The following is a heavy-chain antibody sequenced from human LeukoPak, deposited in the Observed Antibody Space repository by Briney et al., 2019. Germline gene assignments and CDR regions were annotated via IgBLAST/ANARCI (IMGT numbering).Heavy chain of an antibody. J-gene: IGHJ3*02. CDR2: IIPIFGTA. CDR3: ARDNLRYGDYRGAFDI. V-gene: IGHV1-69*05. D-gene: IGHD4-17*01. CDR1: GGTFSSYA. Sequence: ASVKVSCKASGGTFSSYAISWVRQAPGQGLEWMGGIIPIFGTANYAQKFQGRVTITTDESTSTAYMELSSLRSEDTAVYYCARDNLRYGDYRGAFDIWGQGTMVTVSS.